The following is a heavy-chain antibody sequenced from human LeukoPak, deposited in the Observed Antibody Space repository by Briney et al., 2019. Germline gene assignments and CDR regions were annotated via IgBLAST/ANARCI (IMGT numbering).Heavy chain of an antibody. CDR2: INHSGST. CDR3: ARSGSYGYYMDV. V-gene: IGHV4-34*01. Sequence: SETLSLTCAVYGGSFSGYYWSWIRQPPGKGLEWIGEINHSGSTNYNPSLKSRVTISVDTSKNQFSLKLSSVTAADTAVYYCARSGSYGYYMDVWGKGTTVTISS. CDR1: GGSFSGYY. D-gene: IGHD1-26*01. J-gene: IGHJ6*03.